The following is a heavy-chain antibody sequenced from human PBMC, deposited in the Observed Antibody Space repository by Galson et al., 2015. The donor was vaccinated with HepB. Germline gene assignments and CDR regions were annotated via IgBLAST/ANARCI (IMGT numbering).Heavy chain of an antibody. D-gene: IGHD5-18*01. CDR2: IDSVSVNR. V-gene: IGHV3-48*01. CDR3: ARRGYRYGAQSNYCYFGLDV. Sequence: SLRLSCAASGFAFHTYNMNWVRLAPGKGLEGVSYIDSVSVNRYYSDSVQGRFTISRDNAKNSLSLQMNGLRAEDTAIYFCARRGYRYGAQSNYCYFGLDVWGQGTTVTVSS. CDR1: GFAFHTYN. J-gene: IGHJ6*02.